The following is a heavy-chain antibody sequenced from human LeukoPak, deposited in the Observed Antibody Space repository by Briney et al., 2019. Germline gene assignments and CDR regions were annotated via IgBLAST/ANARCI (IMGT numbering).Heavy chain of an antibody. Sequence: ASVKVSCKASVYTFTSYAMHWLRQAPGQRREGMGLINACNCSTKYSQEFQGRVTITRDTSASTAYMELSSLRSEDMAVYYCARGTRAVAGTSYYYYYMDVWGKGTTVTVSS. CDR3: ARGTRAVAGTSYYYYYMDV. J-gene: IGHJ6*03. CDR1: VYTFTSYA. V-gene: IGHV1-3*03. D-gene: IGHD6-19*01. CDR2: INACNCST.